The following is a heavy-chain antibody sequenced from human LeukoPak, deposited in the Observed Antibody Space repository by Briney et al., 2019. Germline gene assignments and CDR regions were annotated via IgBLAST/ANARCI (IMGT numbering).Heavy chain of an antibody. CDR3: ARTSYYYDSSGYYRSDFDY. V-gene: IGHV4-59*08. CDR2: IYYSGST. D-gene: IGHD3-22*01. Sequence: SETLSLTCTVSGGSTSSYYWSWIRQPPGKGLEWIGYIYYSGSTNYNPSLKSRVTISVDTSKNQFSLKLSSVTAADTAVYYCARTSYYYDSSGYYRSDFDYWGQGTLVTVSS. J-gene: IGHJ4*02. CDR1: GGSTSSYY.